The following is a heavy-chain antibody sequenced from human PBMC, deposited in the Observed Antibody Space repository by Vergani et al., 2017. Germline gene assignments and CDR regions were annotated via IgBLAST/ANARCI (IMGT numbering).Heavy chain of an antibody. Sequence: EVQLVQSGAEVKKPGESLKISCKGSGYSFTSYWIGWVRQMPGKGLEWMGIIYPGDSDTRYSPSFQGQVTISAAKSISTAYLPWGSLKASDTAMYYWARGNYQLPLRYYYCYMDVWGKGTTVTVSS. CDR2: IYPGDSDT. CDR1: GYSFTSYW. V-gene: IGHV5-51*01. D-gene: IGHD2-2*01. CDR3: ARGNYQLPLRYYYCYMDV. J-gene: IGHJ6*03.